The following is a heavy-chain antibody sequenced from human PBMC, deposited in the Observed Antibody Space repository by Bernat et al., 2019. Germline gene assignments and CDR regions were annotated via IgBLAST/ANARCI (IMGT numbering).Heavy chain of an antibody. CDR1: GYTFTHG. J-gene: IGHJ4*02. Sequence: QVQLVQSGADVKKPGASVKIPCKASGYTFTHGISWVRQAPGQGLEWMGWISPYNRNTNYAQKLQGRVTMTTDTSTSTAYMELRSLRSDDTAVYYCARDLDPAQLYSIPHFDFWGQGTLVTVSS. CDR2: ISPYNRNT. V-gene: IGHV1-18*01. D-gene: IGHD2-21*01. CDR3: ARDLDPAQLYSIPHFDF.